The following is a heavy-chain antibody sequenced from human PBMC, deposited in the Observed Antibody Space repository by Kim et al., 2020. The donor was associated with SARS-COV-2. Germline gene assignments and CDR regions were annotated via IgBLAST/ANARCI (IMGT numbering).Heavy chain of an antibody. CDR1: GFTFSDYY. CDR3: AREGDYGDY. D-gene: IGHD4-17*01. Sequence: GGSLRLSCAASGFTFSDYYMSWIRQAPGKGLEWDSYISSSSSYTNYADSVKGRFTISRDNAKNSLYLQMNSLRAEDTAVYYCAREGDYGDYWGQGTLVTVSS. CDR2: ISSSSSYT. J-gene: IGHJ4*02. V-gene: IGHV3-11*06.